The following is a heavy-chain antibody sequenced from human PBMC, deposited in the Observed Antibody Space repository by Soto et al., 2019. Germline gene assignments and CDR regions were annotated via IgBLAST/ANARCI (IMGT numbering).Heavy chain of an antibody. V-gene: IGHV1-2*04. CDR2: INPNSGGT. D-gene: IGHD7-27*01. CDR1: GYTFTGYY. CDR3: ARATGDRPSGAFDI. Sequence: ASVNVSCKASGYTFTGYYMHWVRQAPGQGLEWMGWINPNSGGTNYAQKFQGWVTMTRDTSISTAYMELSRLRSDDTAVYYCARATGDRPSGAFDIWGQGTMVTVSS. J-gene: IGHJ3*02.